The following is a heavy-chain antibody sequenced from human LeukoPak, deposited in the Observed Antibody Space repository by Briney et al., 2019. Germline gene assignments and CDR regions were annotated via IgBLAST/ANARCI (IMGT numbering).Heavy chain of an antibody. V-gene: IGHV3-23*01. Sequence: GGSLRLSCAASGFTFSDYGMSWVRQAPGKGLEWVSAMSGDGATTYYADSVKGRFTISRDNSKNTLYLQMNSLRTEDTAVYYCAKSGNNRFDYWGQGTLVTVSS. CDR2: MSGDGATT. CDR1: GFTFSDYG. D-gene: IGHD4-23*01. CDR3: AKSGNNRFDY. J-gene: IGHJ4*02.